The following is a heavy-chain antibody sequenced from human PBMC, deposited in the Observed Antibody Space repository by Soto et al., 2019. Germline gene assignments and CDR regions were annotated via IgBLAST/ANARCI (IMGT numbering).Heavy chain of an antibody. CDR1: GFTFSSYS. CDR3: AREAEDLTSNFDY. V-gene: IGHV3-21*01. CDR2: ISNTTNYI. J-gene: IGHJ4*02. Sequence: GGSLRLSCAASGFTFSSYSMNWVRQAPGKGLEWVSTISNTTNYIHYADAMKGRFTVSRDNDKNSVYLDMNSLSAEDTVVYYCAREAEDLTSNFDYWGQGTLVTVSS.